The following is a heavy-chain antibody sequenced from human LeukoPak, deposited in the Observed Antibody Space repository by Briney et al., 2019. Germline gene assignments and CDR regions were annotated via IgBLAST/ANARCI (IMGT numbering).Heavy chain of an antibody. J-gene: IGHJ4*02. V-gene: IGHV3-7*04. CDR1: GFPFSGYC. D-gene: IGHD5-24*01. CDR2: IKQDGSKK. Sequence: GGSLRLSCVASGFPFSGYCMTWVRQAPGKGLEWVANIKQDGSKKSYVDSVKGRFTISRDNAKNSLYLQMSSLRAEDTAIYYCTRVGYIDEGIDYWGQGTLVTVSS. CDR3: TRVGYIDEGIDY.